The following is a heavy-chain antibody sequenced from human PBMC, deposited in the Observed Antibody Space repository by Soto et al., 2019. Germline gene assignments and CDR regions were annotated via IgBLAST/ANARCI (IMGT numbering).Heavy chain of an antibody. Sequence: GGSLRLSCAASGFTFSSYAMSWVRQAPGKGLEWVSAISGSGGSTYYADSVKGRFTISRDNSKNTLYLQMNSLRAEDTAVYYCAALPDVYYYYYDGMDVWGQGTTVTVSS. V-gene: IGHV3-23*01. CDR1: GFTFSSYA. CDR2: ISGSGGST. J-gene: IGHJ6*02. D-gene: IGHD2-15*01. CDR3: AALPDVYYYYYDGMDV.